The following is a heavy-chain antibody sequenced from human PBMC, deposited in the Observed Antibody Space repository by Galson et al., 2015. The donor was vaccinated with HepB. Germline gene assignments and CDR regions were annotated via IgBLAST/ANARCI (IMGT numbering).Heavy chain of an antibody. CDR2: IGAGYVTA. D-gene: IGHD4/OR15-4a*01. CDR1: EGTFSGYA. Sequence: SVKVSCKASEGTFSGYAFSWVRQAPGQGLEWMGVIGAGYVTANYAQKFQGRVTMAADESTNMAYMELNSLTSEDTAVYYCARVVVCANYSSTPKLFYGVDVWGQGTTVTVS. J-gene: IGHJ6*02. CDR3: ARVVVCANYSSTPKLFYGVDV. V-gene: IGHV1-69*13.